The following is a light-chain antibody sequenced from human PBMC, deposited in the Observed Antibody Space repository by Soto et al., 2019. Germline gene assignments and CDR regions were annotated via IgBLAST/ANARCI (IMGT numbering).Light chain of an antibody. CDR3: SSYAGTNNWV. V-gene: IGLV2-8*01. CDR1: SSDVGGYKY. CDR2: EVS. J-gene: IGLJ3*02. Sequence: QSALTQPPSASGSPGQSVTISCTGTSSDVGGYKYVYWYQQHPGKAPKLMIYEVSKRPSGVPDRFSGSKSGNTASLTVSGLQAEDEADYYCSSYAGTNNWVFGGGTKVTVL.